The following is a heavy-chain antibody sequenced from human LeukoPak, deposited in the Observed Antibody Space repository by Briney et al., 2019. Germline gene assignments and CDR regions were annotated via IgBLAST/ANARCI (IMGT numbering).Heavy chain of an antibody. CDR1: GFTFSSRNW. CDR3: ARQSQFRHFDWFLTGGGAFDI. Sequence: GGSLRLSCVASGFTFSSRNWMTWVRQAPGKGLEWVANIKQDGSEKNYVDSVKVRFTISRDNAKNSMYLQMNSLRAVGTAVNHRARQSQFRHFDWFLTGGGAFDIWGQGTMVTVSS. J-gene: IGHJ3*02. CDR2: IKQDGSEK. V-gene: IGHV3-7*01. D-gene: IGHD3-9*01.